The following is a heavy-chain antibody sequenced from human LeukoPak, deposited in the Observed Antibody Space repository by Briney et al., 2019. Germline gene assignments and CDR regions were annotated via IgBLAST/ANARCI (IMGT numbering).Heavy chain of an antibody. V-gene: IGHV3-21*01. CDR1: GFTFSSYS. J-gene: IGHJ4*02. Sequence: PGGSLRLSCAASGFTFSSYSMNWVRQAPGKGLELVSSISSSSSYIYYADSVKGRFTISRDNAKNSLYLQMNSLRAEDTAVYYCARDLPIVGATGHDYWGQGTLVTVSS. D-gene: IGHD1-26*01. CDR3: ARDLPIVGATGHDY. CDR2: ISSSSSYI.